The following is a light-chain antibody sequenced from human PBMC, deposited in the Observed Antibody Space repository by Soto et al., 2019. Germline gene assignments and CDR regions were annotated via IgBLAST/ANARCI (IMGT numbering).Light chain of an antibody. CDR1: SSDVGCYNY. V-gene: IGLV2-14*01. Sequence: QSVLTQPASVSGSPGQSITISCTGTSSDVGCYNYVSWYQQHPGKAPKLMIYEVSNRPSGVSNRFSGSKSGNTASLTISGLQPEDEADYYCSSYTSSSTVVFGGGTQLTVL. CDR2: EVS. J-gene: IGLJ2*01. CDR3: SSYTSSSTVV.